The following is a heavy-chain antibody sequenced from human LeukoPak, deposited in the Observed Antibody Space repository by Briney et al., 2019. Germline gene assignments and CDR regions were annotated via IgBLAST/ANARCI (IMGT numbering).Heavy chain of an antibody. CDR2: ISSSSSYI. Sequence: PGGSLRLSCAASGFTFSSYSMNWVRQAPGKGLEWVSSISSSSSYIYYADSVKGRFTISRDNAKNSLYLQMNSLRAEDTAVYYCARAGITMVRGVINDDYYYGMDVWGQGATVTVSS. CDR3: ARAGITMVRGVINDDYYYGMDV. J-gene: IGHJ6*02. CDR1: GFTFSSYS. D-gene: IGHD3-10*01. V-gene: IGHV3-21*01.